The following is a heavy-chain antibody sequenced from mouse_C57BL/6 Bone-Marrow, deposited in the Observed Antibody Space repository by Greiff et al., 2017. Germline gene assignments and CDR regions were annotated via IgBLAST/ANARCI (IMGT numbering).Heavy chain of an antibody. CDR3: ASGVYDYHWYFDV. V-gene: IGHV1-7*01. J-gene: IGHJ1*03. CDR2: INPSSGYT. Sequence: QVQLQQSGAELVKPGASVKLSCKASGYTFTSYWMHWVKQRPGQGLEWIGYINPSSGYTKYNQKFKDKATLTADKSSSTAFMQLSSLTYEDSAVYYCASGVYDYHWYFDVWGTGTTVTVSS. D-gene: IGHD2-4*01. CDR1: GYTFTSYW.